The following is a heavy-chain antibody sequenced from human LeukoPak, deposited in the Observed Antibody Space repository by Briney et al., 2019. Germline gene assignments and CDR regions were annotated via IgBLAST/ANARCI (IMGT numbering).Heavy chain of an antibody. CDR3: ARLDPQLYSSGWYGDY. J-gene: IGHJ4*02. V-gene: IGHV4-39*01. CDR1: GGSISSSSYY. Sequence: SETLSLTCTVSGGSISSSSYYWGWIRQPPGKGLEWIGSIYYSGSTYYNPSLKSRVTISVDTSKNQFPLKLSSMTAADTAVYYCARLDPQLYSSGWYGDYWGQGTLVTVSS. D-gene: IGHD6-19*01. CDR2: IYYSGST.